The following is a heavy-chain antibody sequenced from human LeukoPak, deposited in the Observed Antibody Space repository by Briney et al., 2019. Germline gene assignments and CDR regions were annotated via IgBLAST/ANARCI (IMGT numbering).Heavy chain of an antibody. J-gene: IGHJ1*01. CDR3: ARGDAYSSSSNLRYFQH. CDR2: INHSGST. V-gene: IGHV4-34*01. Sequence: SETLSLTCAVYGGSFSGYYWSWIRQPPGKGLEWIGEINHSGSTNYNPSLKSRVTISVDTSKNQFSLKLSSVTAADTAVYYCARGDAYSSSSNLRYFQHWGQGTLVTVSS. CDR1: GGSFSGYY. D-gene: IGHD6-6*01.